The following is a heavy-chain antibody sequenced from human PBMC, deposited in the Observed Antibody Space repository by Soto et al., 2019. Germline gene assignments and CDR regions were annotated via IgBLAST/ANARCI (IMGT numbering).Heavy chain of an antibody. J-gene: IGHJ4*02. CDR2: ISDDGSTA. D-gene: IGHD1-1*01. CDR3: ARGPRVSSTGTGAH. V-gene: IGHV3-74*01. CDR1: GFTFSAYW. Sequence: GGSLRLSCSVSGFTFSAYWMHWVRQVPGKGLTWVSRISDDGSTATYADSVKGRFVISRDNAKNSLDLEMNTLRADDSGLYYCARGPRVSSTGTGAHWGRGTLVTVSS.